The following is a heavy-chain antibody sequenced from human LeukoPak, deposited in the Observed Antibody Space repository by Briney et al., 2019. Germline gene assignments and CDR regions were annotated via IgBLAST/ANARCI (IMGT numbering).Heavy chain of an antibody. CDR3: ARSLYGSGNIWLDP. CDR2: IYFTGST. Sequence: PSETLSLTCTVSGGSFTSYYWSWIRQPPGKGLEWIGYIYFTGSTNYNPSLKSRVTISLDTSKIQFSLNLMSVTAADTAVYYCARSLYGSGNIWLDPWGQGTLVTVSS. V-gene: IGHV4-59*01. CDR1: GGSFTSYY. J-gene: IGHJ5*02. D-gene: IGHD3-10*01.